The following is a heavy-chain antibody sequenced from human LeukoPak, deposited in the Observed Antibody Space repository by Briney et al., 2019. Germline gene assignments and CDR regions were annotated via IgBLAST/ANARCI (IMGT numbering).Heavy chain of an antibody. V-gene: IGHV3-30*04. J-gene: IGHJ4*02. CDR2: ISYDGSNE. D-gene: IGHD3-10*01. CDR3: AREELLLWFGESNYFDY. Sequence: GRSLRLSCAASGFTFSSYVMHWVRQAPGKGLEWVAIISYDGSNEYYADSVKGRFTISRDNAKNSLYLQMNSLRAEDTAVYYCAREELLLWFGESNYFDYWGQGTLVTVSS. CDR1: GFTFSSYV.